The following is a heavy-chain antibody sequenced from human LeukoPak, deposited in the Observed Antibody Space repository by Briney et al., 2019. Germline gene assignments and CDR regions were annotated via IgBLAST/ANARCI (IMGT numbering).Heavy chain of an antibody. Sequence: PGGSLRLSCAASGFTFDDYGMSWVRQAPGKGLEWVSAISGSGGSTYYADSVKGRFTISRDNSKNTLYLQMNSLRAEDTAVYYCAKRPRRYDFWSGYYHWGQGTLVTVSS. J-gene: IGHJ5*02. CDR2: ISGSGGST. V-gene: IGHV3-23*01. CDR3: AKRPRRYDFWSGYYH. CDR1: GFTFDDYG. D-gene: IGHD3-3*01.